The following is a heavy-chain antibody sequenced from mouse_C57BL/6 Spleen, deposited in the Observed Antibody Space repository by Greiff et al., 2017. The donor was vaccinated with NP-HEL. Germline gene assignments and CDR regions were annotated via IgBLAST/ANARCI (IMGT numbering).Heavy chain of an antibody. J-gene: IGHJ3*01. CDR1: GFTFSSYT. CDR2: ISGGGGNT. V-gene: IGHV5-9*01. Sequence: EVKLMESGGGLVKPGGSLKLSCAASGFTFSSYTMSWVRQTPEKRLEWVATISGGGGNTYYPDSVKGRFTISRDNAKNTLYLQMSSLRSEDTALYYCAILDWVAYWGQGTLVTVSA. CDR3: AILDWVAY.